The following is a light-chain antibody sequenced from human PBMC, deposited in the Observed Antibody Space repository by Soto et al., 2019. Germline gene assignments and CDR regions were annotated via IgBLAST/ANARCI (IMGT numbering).Light chain of an antibody. CDR2: GAS. CDR3: QQYSDLPPLT. J-gene: IGKJ4*01. V-gene: IGKV3-15*01. CDR1: QGVGSN. Sequence: EIVMTQSPATLSVSPGERATLSCRASQGVGSNLAWYQQKNGQAPRLLIYGASTRATGIPARFSGSGSGTEFTQTINSIKSEDFAVYYCQQYSDLPPLTFGGGNKVEIK.